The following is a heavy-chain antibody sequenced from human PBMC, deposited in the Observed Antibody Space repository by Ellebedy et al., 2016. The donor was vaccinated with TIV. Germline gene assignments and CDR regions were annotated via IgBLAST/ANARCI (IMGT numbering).Heavy chain of an antibody. V-gene: IGHV3-30*03. CDR1: GFTLSTYG. J-gene: IGHJ1*01. CDR2: ISTNGREK. Sequence: GESLKISCVASGFTLSTYGMHWVRQTPNKGLEWVAFISTNGREKYYIDSVKGRFTISRDISKNTLYLQMNSLRVDDTAVYYCATDGGRWFDWDFQHWGQGTLVIVSA. D-gene: IGHD3-9*01. CDR3: ATDGGRWFDWDFQH.